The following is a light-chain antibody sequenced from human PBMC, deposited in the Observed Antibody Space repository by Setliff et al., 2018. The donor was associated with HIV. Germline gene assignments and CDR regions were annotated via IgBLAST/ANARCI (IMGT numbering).Light chain of an antibody. Sequence: QSVLTQPASVSGSPGQSITLSCTGTSSDVGAYDFASWYQHHPGKAPKLIIYEVTNRPSGVSNRFSGSKSGNTASLTISGLQAEDEADYYCSSFTTRSTVVFGTGTKVTVL. CDR2: EVT. CDR3: SSFTTRSTVV. J-gene: IGLJ1*01. V-gene: IGLV2-14*01. CDR1: SSDVGAYDF.